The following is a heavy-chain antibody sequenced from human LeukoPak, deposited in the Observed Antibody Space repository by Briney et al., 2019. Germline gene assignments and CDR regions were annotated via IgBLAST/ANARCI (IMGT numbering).Heavy chain of an antibody. CDR2: IYHSGST. CDR1: GGSISSGGYY. Sequence: SETLSLTCTVSGGSISSGGYYWSWIRQPPGKGLEWIGYIYHSGSTYYNPSLKSRVTISVDTSKNQFSLKLSSVTAADTAVYHCARRSGWSRFDYWGQGTLVTVSS. J-gene: IGHJ4*02. V-gene: IGHV4-30-2*01. CDR3: ARRSGWSRFDY. D-gene: IGHD6-19*01.